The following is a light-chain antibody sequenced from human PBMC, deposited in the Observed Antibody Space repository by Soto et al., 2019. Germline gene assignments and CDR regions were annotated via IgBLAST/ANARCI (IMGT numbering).Light chain of an antibody. CDR1: YSNIGSTF. V-gene: IGLV1-51*01. Sequence: QSVLTQSSSVSAAAGQKVSISCSGSYSNIGSTFVSWYQHFTGSAPNLVIYDNSQRPSGIPDRFSGSKSGSSATLGITVLQPGDEADYDCGTWDSGLSVVVFGGGTMLTVL. CDR2: DNS. CDR3: GTWDSGLSVVV. J-gene: IGLJ2*01.